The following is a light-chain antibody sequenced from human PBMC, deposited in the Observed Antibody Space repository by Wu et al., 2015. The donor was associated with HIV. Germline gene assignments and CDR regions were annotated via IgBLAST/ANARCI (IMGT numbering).Light chain of an antibody. CDR2: GAS. CDR1: QSVSSNY. V-gene: IGKV3-20*01. J-gene: IGKJ1*01. Sequence: EIVLTQSPGTLSLSPGERATLSCRASQSVSSNYLAWYQQKPGQAPRLLIYGASSRATGIPDRFIGSGSGTDFALTISRLEPEDFAVCYCQQYGSSPRTFGQGTKVEIK. CDR3: QQYGSSPRT.